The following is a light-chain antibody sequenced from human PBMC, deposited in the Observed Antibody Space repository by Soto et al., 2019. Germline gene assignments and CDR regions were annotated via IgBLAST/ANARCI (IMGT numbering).Light chain of an antibody. Sequence: DIVMTQTPLSSRVTLGQPASITCTSSESLVHSDGNTYLSWLHQRPGQPPRLLIHKIYNRFPGVPDRFSGSGAGTEFTLRISMIEPEEAGTFFCLQVTHFPWAFGQGTKV. J-gene: IGKJ1*01. CDR3: LQVTHFPWA. CDR1: ESLVHSDGNTY. CDR2: KIY. V-gene: IGKV2-24*01.